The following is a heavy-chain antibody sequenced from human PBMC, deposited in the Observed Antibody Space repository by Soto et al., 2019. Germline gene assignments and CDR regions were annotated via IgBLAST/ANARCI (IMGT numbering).Heavy chain of an antibody. V-gene: IGHV3-74*01. CDR3: ARPGYSNYGPGVDV. CDR1: GFTFSVYW. D-gene: IGHD4-4*01. J-gene: IGHJ6*02. Sequence: EVQLVESGGGLVQPGGSLRLSCEASGFTFSVYWMHWVRQAPGKGLVWVSRIDSDGGTTSYADSVKGRFTISRDNAKSTLYLQMNNLRAEDAAVSDCARPGYSNYGPGVDVWGQGTMVTVSS. CDR2: IDSDGGTT.